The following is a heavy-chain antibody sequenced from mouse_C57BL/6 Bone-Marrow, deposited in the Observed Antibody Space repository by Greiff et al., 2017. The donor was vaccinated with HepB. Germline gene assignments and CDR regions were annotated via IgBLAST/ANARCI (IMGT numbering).Heavy chain of an antibody. CDR2: IDPENGDT. V-gene: IGHV14-4*01. CDR3: TTTIYYGNYYFDY. J-gene: IGHJ2*01. Sequence: VQLQQSGAELVRPGASVKLSCTASGFNIKDDYMHWVKQRPEQGLEWIGWIDPENGDTEYASKFQGKATITADTSSNTAYLQLSSLTSEDTAVYYCTTTIYYGNYYFDYWGQGTTLTVSS. CDR1: GFNIKDDY. D-gene: IGHD2-1*01.